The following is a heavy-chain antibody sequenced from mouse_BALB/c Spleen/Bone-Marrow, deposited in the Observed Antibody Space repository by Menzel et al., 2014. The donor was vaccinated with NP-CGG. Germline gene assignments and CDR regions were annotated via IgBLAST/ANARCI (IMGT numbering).Heavy chain of an antibody. J-gene: IGHJ2*01. CDR1: GYTFTSYW. V-gene: IGHV1-87*01. CDR2: IYPGDGDT. Sequence: VQLQQPGAELARPGASVKLSCKASGYTFTSYWMQWVKQRPGQGLEWIGAIYPGDGDTRYTQKFKGKATLTADKSSSTAYMQLSSLASEDSAVYYCARGDPFDYWGQGTTLTVSS. CDR3: ARGDPFDY.